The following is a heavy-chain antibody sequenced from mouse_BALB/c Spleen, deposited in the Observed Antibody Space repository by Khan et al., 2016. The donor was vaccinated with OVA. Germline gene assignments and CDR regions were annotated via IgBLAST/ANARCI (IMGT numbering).Heavy chain of an antibody. V-gene: IGHV1S137*01. D-gene: IGHD2-13*01. J-gene: IGHJ3*01. CDR1: GYTFTDYA. CDR2: ISTNYGDA. CDR3: VRGEKFAY. Sequence: QVRLQQSGAELVRPGVSVKISCKASGYTFTDYAMHWVKQRHAKSLEWIGVISTNYGDADYNQKFQGKASMTVDRSSSTVYMELARLTSEDSASYYCVRGEKFAYWGQGTLVTVSA.